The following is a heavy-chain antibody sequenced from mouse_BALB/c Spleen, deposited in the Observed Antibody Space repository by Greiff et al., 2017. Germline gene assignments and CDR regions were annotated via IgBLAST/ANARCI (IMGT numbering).Heavy chain of an antibody. CDR3: AGSSYEYYFDY. V-gene: IGHV3-6*02. CDR2: ISYDGSN. Sequence: VQLQQSGPGLVKPSQSLSLTCSVTGYSITSGYYWNWIRQFPGNQLEWMGYISYDGSNNYNPSLKTRISITRDTSKNQFFLKLNSVTTEDTATYYCAGSSYEYYFDYWGQGTTLTVSS. CDR1: GYSITSGYY. D-gene: IGHD1-1*01. J-gene: IGHJ2*01.